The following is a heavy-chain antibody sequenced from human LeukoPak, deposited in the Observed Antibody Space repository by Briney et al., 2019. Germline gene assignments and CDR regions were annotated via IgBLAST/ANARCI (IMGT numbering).Heavy chain of an antibody. CDR1: GFTFSSYG. V-gene: IGHV3-30*02. D-gene: IGHD6-19*01. Sequence: PGGSLRLFCAASGFTFSSYGMYWVRQAPGKGLEWVAFIRYEGSNEYYADSVKGRFTISRDNSKNTLYLQMNSLRGEDTAVYYCAKVYGVAGIDYWGQGTLVTVSS. J-gene: IGHJ4*02. CDR2: IRYEGSNE. CDR3: AKVYGVAGIDY.